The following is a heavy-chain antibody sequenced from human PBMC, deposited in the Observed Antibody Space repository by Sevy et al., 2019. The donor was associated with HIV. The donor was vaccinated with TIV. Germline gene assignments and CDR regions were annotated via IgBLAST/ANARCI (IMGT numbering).Heavy chain of an antibody. J-gene: IGHJ6*03. CDR2: INSDGSST. D-gene: IGHD6-19*01. Sequence: GGSLRLSCAASGFTFSSYWMHWVRQAPGKGLVWVSRINSDGSSTRYADSVKGRFTISRDNAKNTLYLQMNSLRAEDTAVYYCARDPRDNYSSGWYRNYYYYYYMDVWGKGTTVTVSS. CDR1: GFTFSSYW. V-gene: IGHV3-74*01. CDR3: ARDPRDNYSSGWYRNYYYYYYMDV.